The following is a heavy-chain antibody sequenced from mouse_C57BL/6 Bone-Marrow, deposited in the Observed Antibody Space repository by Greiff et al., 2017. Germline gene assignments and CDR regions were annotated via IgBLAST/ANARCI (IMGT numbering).Heavy chain of an antibody. Sequence: EVQLVESGGGLVQPKGSLKLSCAASGFSFNTYAMNWVRQAPGKGLEWVARIRSKSNNYATYYADSVKDRFTISRDDSESMLYLQMNNLKTEDTAMYYCVTTVVGYAMDYWGQGTSVTVSS. V-gene: IGHV10-1*01. CDR3: VTTVVGYAMDY. CDR1: GFSFNTYA. CDR2: IRSKSNNYAT. J-gene: IGHJ4*01. D-gene: IGHD1-1*01.